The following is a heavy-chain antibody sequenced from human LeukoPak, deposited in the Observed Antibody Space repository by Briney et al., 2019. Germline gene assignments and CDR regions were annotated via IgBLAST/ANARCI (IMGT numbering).Heavy chain of an antibody. J-gene: IGHJ4*02. V-gene: IGHV1-18*01. CDR3: ARDPPLVGVVVPAAMVFDY. Sequence: ASVKVSCKASGYTFTSYGISWVRQAPGQGLEWMGWISAYNGNTNHAQKLQGRVTMTTDTSTSTAYMELRSLRSDDTAVYYCARDPPLVGVVVPAAMVFDYWGQGTLVTVSS. CDR1: GYTFTSYG. D-gene: IGHD2-2*01. CDR2: ISAYNGNT.